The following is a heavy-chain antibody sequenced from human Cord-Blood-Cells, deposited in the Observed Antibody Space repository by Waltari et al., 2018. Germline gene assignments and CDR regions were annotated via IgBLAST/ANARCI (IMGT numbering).Heavy chain of an antibody. J-gene: IGHJ4*02. V-gene: IGHV4-30-4*01. CDR2: IYYRGST. CDR3: TRGHRQGFRELWHYFDY. CDR1: GGSISSGDYY. Sequence: QVQLQESGPGLVKPSQTLSLTCTVSGGSISSGDYYWSWIRQPPGKGLEWIGYIYYRGSTYNNPSLKSRVTISVDTSKNQFSLKLSSVTAADTAVYYCTRGHRQGFRELWHYFDYWGQGTLVTVSS. D-gene: IGHD3-10*01.